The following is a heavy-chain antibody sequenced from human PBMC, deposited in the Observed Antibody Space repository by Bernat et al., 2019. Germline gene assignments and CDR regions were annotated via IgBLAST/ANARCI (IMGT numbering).Heavy chain of an antibody. Sequence: QVQLVQSGAEVKKPGASVKVSCKASGYTFTGYYMHWVRQAPGQGLEWMGRISAYNGNTNYAQKLQGRVTMTTDTSTSTAYMELRSLRSDDTAVYYCARDPSYDFWSGYSQHWFDPWGQGTLVTVSS. D-gene: IGHD3-3*01. CDR2: ISAYNGNT. J-gene: IGHJ5*02. CDR3: ARDPSYDFWSGYSQHWFDP. V-gene: IGHV1-18*04. CDR1: GYTFTGYY.